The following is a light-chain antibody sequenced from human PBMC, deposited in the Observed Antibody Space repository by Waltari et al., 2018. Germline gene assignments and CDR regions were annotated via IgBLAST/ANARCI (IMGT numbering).Light chain of an antibody. CDR2: EVS. Sequence: QSALTQPASVSGSPRQSITISSTGSSSDVGGYTYVSWYQQHPGKAPKLMIYEVSNRPSGVSNRFSGSKSGNTASLTISGLQAEDEADYYCSSYTSSSTVVFGGGTKLTVL. J-gene: IGLJ2*01. V-gene: IGLV2-14*01. CDR3: SSYTSSSTVV. CDR1: SSDVGGYTY.